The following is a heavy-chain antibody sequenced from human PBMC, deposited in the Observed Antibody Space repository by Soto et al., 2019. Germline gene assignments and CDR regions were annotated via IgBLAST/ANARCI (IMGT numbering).Heavy chain of an antibody. Sequence: GGSLRLSCAASGFTFSSYAMSWVRQAPGKWLEWVSSIIASGGSTYYSVSVKGRFTISRYNSKNSLYLQMNSLRAEDTAVYYCARDQPGYSYGYGLGYWGQGTLVTVSS. CDR3: ARDQPGYSYGYGLGY. J-gene: IGHJ4*02. D-gene: IGHD5-18*01. CDR1: GFTFSSYA. V-gene: IGHV3-23*01. CDR2: IIASGGST.